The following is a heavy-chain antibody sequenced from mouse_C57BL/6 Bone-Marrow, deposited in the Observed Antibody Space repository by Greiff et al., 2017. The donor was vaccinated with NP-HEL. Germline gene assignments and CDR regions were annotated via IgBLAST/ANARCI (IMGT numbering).Heavy chain of an antibody. V-gene: IGHV1-55*01. D-gene: IGHD1-1*01. J-gene: IGHJ4*01. CDR3: AYYGSSPGAMDY. CDR1: GYTFTSYW. CDR2: IYPGSGST. Sequence: QVQLQQSGAELVKPGASVKMSCKASGYTFTSYWITWVKQRPGQGLEWIGDIYPGSGSTNYNEKFKSKATLTVDTSSSTAYMQLSSLTSEDSAVYYCAYYGSSPGAMDYWGQGTSVTVSS.